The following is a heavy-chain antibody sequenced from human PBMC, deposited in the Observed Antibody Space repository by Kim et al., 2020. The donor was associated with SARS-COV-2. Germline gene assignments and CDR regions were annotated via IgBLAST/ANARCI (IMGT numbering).Heavy chain of an antibody. CDR2: IKQDGSEK. V-gene: IGHV3-7*01. D-gene: IGHD3-9*01. J-gene: IGHJ3*02. CDR1: GFTFSSYW. Sequence: GGSLRLSCAASGFTFSSYWMSWVRQAPGKGLEWVANIKQDGSEKYYVDSVKGRFTISRDNAKNSLYLQMNGLRAEDTAVYYCARVDRKLRYFDWSHAFDIWGQGTMVTVSS. CDR3: ARVDRKLRYFDWSHAFDI.